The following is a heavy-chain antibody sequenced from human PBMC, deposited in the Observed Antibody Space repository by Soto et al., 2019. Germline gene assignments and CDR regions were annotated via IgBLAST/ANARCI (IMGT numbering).Heavy chain of an antibody. CDR3: AKDLVLRYFGPPSIGPVFDY. V-gene: IGHV3-23*01. J-gene: IGHJ4*02. Sequence: GGSLRLSCAASGFTFSSYAMSWVRQAPGKGLEWVSAISGSGGSTYYADSVKGRFTISRDNSKNTLYLQMNSLRAEDTAVYYCAKDLVLRYFGPPSIGPVFDYWGQGTLVTVSS. CDR1: GFTFSSYA. CDR2: ISGSGGST. D-gene: IGHD3-9*01.